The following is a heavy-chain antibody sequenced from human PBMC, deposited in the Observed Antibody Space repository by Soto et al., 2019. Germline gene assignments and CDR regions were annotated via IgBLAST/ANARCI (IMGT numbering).Heavy chain of an antibody. Sequence: PGGSLRLSCAASGFTFSSYAMSWVRQAPGKGLEWVSYLHPVSGEIWYTDSVKGRFTISRDDAKNSLYLQMSSLRVEDTAVYYCARDKDYAFDYWGQGTLVTVSS. D-gene: IGHD4-17*01. V-gene: IGHV3-48*01. CDR3: ARDKDYAFDY. CDR2: LHPVSGEI. CDR1: GFTFSSYA. J-gene: IGHJ4*02.